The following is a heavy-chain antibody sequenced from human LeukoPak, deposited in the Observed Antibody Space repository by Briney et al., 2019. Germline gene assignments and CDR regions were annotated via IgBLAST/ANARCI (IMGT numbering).Heavy chain of an antibody. Sequence: GGSLRLSCAASGFTFSGSAMHWVRQASGKGLEWVGRIRSKANSYATAYVASVKGRFTISRDDSKNTAYLQMNSLKTEDTAVYYCTRRWYDGSGYYSDWGQGTLVTVSS. V-gene: IGHV3-73*01. D-gene: IGHD3-22*01. CDR2: IRSKANSYAT. J-gene: IGHJ4*02. CDR3: TRRWYDGSGYYSD. CDR1: GFTFSGSA.